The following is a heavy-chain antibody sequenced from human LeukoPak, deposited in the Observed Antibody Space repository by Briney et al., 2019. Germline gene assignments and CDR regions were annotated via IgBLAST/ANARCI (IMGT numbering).Heavy chain of an antibody. V-gene: IGHV5-51*01. J-gene: IGHJ5*02. D-gene: IGHD3-22*01. CDR2: IYPGVSDT. CDR1: GYSFTSYW. CDR3: ARSTHYYDSSGYWGFDP. Sequence: GESLKISCKGSGYSFTSYWIGWVRQMPGKGLEWMGIIYPGVSDTRYSPSFQGQVTISADKSISTAYLQWSSLKASDTAMYYCARSTHYYDSSGYWGFDPWGQGTLVTVSS.